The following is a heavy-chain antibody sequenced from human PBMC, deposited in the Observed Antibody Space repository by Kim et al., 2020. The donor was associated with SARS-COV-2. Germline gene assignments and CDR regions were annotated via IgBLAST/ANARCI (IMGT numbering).Heavy chain of an antibody. CDR3: ARGITTYAYGSGLSWFDP. CDR2: INHSGST. J-gene: IGHJ5*02. D-gene: IGHD3-10*01. V-gene: IGHV4-34*01. Sequence: SETLSLTCAVYGGSFSGYYWSWIRQPPGKGLEWIGEINHSGSTNYNPSLKSRVTISVDTSKNQFSLKLSSVTAADTAVYYCARGITTYAYGSGLSWFDPWGQGTLVTVSS. CDR1: GGSFSGYY.